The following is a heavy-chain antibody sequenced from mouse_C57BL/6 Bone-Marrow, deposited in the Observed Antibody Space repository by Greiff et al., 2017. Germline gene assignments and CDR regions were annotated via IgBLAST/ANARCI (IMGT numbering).Heavy chain of an antibody. J-gene: IGHJ2*01. Sequence: QVQLQQSGAELMKPGASVKLSCKATGYTFTGYWIEWVKQRPGHGLEWIGEILPGCGSTNYNEKFKGRVTFTADTSSNTAYMQLSSLTTEDSAIYYCAISEGTYYSNYEGDYWGQGTTLTVSS. CDR2: ILPGCGST. D-gene: IGHD2-5*01. CDR3: AISEGTYYSNYEGDY. CDR1: GYTFTGYW. V-gene: IGHV1-9*01.